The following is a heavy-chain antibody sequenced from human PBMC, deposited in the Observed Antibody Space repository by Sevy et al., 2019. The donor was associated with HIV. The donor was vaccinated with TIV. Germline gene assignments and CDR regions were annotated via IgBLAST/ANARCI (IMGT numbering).Heavy chain of an antibody. V-gene: IGHV1-18*01. CDR1: GYTFTNHG. Sequence: ASVKVSCKASGYTFTNHGISWVRQAPGQGLEWMGWINPHNGKTKYAQKLQGRVTMTTDTSTNTAYMEVRSLRSDDTAVYYCAREGTLVTMIIWGQGTLVTVSS. CDR3: AREGTLVTMII. D-gene: IGHD3-22*01. J-gene: IGHJ4*02. CDR2: INPHNGKT.